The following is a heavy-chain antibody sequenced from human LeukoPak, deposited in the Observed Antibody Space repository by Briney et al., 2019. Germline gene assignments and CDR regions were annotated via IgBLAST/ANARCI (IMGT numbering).Heavy chain of an antibody. CDR1: GYTFTSYA. J-gene: IGHJ6*03. Sequence: ASVKVSCKASGYTFTSYAMHWVRQAPGQRLEWMGWINAGNGNTKYSQEFQGRVTITRDTSASTAYMELSSLRSEDMAVYYCARDKGMGIAARPDWGYYYMDVWGKGTTVTVSS. CDR3: ARDKGMGIAARPDWGYYYMDV. CDR2: INAGNGNT. V-gene: IGHV1-3*03. D-gene: IGHD6-6*01.